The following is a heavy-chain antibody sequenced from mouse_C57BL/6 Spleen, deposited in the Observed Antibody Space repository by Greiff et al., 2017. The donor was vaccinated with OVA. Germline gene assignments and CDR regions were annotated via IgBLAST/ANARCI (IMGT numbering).Heavy chain of an antibody. CDR2: IDPSDSYT. V-gene: IGHV1-50*01. CDR3: ARAPYDYAFLSIDY. D-gene: IGHD2-4*01. Sequence: VQLQQPGAELVKPGASVKLSCKASGYTFTSYWMQWVKQRPGQGLEWIGEIDPSDSYTNYNQKFKGKATLTVDTSSSTAYMPLSNLTSENSAVYYCARAPYDYAFLSIDYWGQGTSVTVSS. CDR1: GYTFTSYW. J-gene: IGHJ4*01.